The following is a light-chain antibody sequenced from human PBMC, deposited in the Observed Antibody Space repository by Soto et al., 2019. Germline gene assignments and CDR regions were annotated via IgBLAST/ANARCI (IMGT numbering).Light chain of an antibody. V-gene: IGKV3-20*01. Sequence: IVLTQSTGTLSLSPGERATLSCRASQSVSSNYLAWYQLKPGQAPRLLIYGASSRATGIPDTFSGSGSGTDFTLTISRLEPEDSAVYYCQQYSSSVKTFGQRTKVEIK. J-gene: IGKJ1*01. CDR3: QQYSSSVKT. CDR1: QSVSSNY. CDR2: GAS.